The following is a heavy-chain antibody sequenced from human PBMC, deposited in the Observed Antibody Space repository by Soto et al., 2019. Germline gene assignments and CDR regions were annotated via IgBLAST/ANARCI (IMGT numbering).Heavy chain of an antibody. J-gene: IGHJ4*02. CDR2: ISGGGAGT. CDR3: AKKDRVGIAGNFAY. CDR1: GFTFSSYA. D-gene: IGHD6-13*01. Sequence: PGGSLRLSCAASGFTFSSYAMGGSRHAPGKGLEWVSCISGGGAGTYYADSVKGRFTISRDNSRNTLYLQMNSLRAEDMAVYYCAKKDRVGIAGNFAYWGKGTLVPVSS. V-gene: IGHV3-23*01.